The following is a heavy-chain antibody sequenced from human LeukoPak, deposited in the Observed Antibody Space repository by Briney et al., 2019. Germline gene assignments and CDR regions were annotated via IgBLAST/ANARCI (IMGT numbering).Heavy chain of an antibody. CDR3: ARTEDIVVVVADNWFDP. V-gene: IGHV4-39*01. D-gene: IGHD2-15*01. J-gene: IGHJ5*02. CDR2: IYYSGST. Sequence: PSETLSLTCTVSGGSISSSSYYSGWVRQPPGKGLEWVGSIYYSGSTYYNPSLKSRVTISVDTSKNQFSLKLSSVTAADTAVYYCARTEDIVVVVADNWFDPWGQGTLVTVSS. CDR1: GGSISSSSYY.